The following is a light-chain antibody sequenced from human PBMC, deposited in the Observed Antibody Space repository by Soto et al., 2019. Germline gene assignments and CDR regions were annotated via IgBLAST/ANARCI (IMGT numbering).Light chain of an antibody. V-gene: IGKV1-39*01. CDR2: GAS. CDR3: QESYSTLWGT. CDR1: QSINTY. Sequence: DIQMTQSPSSLSASVGDRVTITCQTSQSINTYLNWYQQKPGKAPKLLIYGASSLQSGVPLRFSGSGSGTDFTLTTSSLEPEDFATYYCQESYSTLWGTGGQGTKVDIK. J-gene: IGKJ1*01.